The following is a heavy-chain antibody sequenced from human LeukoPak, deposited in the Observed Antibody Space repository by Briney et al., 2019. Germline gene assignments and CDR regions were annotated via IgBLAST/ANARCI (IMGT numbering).Heavy chain of an antibody. CDR3: ARFTLEGYSSSWPYYYYYMDV. CDR1: GFTFSSYG. D-gene: IGHD6-13*01. Sequence: GTLRLSCAASGFTFSSYGMSWVRQPPGKGLEWIGEINHSGSTNYNPSLKSRVTISVDTSKNQFSLKLSSVTAADTAVYYCARFTLEGYSSSWPYYYYYMDVWGKGTTVTVSS. V-gene: IGHV4-34*01. J-gene: IGHJ6*03. CDR2: INHSGST.